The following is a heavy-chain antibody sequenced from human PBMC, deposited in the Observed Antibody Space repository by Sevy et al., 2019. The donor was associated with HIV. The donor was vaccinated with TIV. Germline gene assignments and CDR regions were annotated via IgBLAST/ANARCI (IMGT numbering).Heavy chain of an antibody. CDR2: ISSSGSSA. J-gene: IGHJ6*02. CDR3: VKDSIFYDSSSGYRPFYYYGMDV. V-gene: IGHV3-64D*09. Sequence: GESLKISCSASGFTFSGSALHWVRQAPGKGLEYVSVISSSGSSAYYAESVRGRFTISRDNSKNTLYLQMRSLRAEDTAVYYCVKDSIFYDSSSGYRPFYYYGMDVWGQGTSVTVPS. D-gene: IGHD3-3*01. CDR1: GFTFSGSA.